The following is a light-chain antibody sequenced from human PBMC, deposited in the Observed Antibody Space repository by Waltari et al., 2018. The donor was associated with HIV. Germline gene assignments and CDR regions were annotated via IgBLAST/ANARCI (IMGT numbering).Light chain of an antibody. V-gene: IGKV1D-12*01. CDR1: HAISTW. CDR3: QQANSLPLT. Sequence: DIQMTQSPSSVSASVGDRVTITCRASHAISTWLAWYQQKPGKAPKLLIYSASSLQSGVPPRFSGSGSGTDFTLTISSLQPEDFATYYCQQANSLPLTFGGGTKVEIK. J-gene: IGKJ4*01. CDR2: SAS.